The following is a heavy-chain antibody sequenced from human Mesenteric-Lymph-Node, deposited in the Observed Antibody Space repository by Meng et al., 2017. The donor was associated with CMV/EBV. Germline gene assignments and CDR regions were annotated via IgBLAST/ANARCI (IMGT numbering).Heavy chain of an antibody. CDR3: ARVSSSWASFDY. D-gene: IGHD6-13*01. J-gene: IGHJ4*02. V-gene: IGHV3-74*01. CDR2: INSDGSST. CDR1: GFTFSSYW. Sequence: ESLKISCAASGFTFSSYWMHWVRQAPGKGLVWVSRINSDGSSTSYADSVKGRFTISRDNAKNTLYLQMNSLRAEDTAVYYCARVSSSWASFDYWGQGTLVTVSS.